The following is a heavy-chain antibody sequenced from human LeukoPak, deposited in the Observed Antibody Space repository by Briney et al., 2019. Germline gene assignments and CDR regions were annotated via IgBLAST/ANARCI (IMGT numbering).Heavy chain of an antibody. CDR2: LTDSGGTT. CDR3: AKKRDAFDI. V-gene: IGHV3-23*01. J-gene: IGHJ3*02. CDR1: GFTFTNYA. D-gene: IGHD5-24*01. Sequence: GGSLRLSCAASGFTFTNYAMGWVRQAPGKRPEWVSSLTDSGGTTYYVDSVKGRFAISRDNSRNTLYLHMNSLRAEDTAVYYCAKKRDAFDIWGQGTVVTVSS.